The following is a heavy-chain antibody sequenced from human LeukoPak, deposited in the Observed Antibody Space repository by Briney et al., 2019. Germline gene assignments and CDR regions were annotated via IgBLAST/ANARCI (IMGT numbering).Heavy chain of an antibody. J-gene: IGHJ4*02. CDR1: GYTFSSYY. D-gene: IGHD3-10*01. V-gene: IGHV1-46*01. CDR3: ARDRSSGSSFHY. Sequence: ASVKVSCKASGYTFSSYYMHWVRQAPGQGLEWMGIINPSGGSTTYAQRFQGRVTMTRDTSTSTVYMELSSLRSEDTAVYYCARDRSSGSSFHYWGQGTLVTVSS. CDR2: INPSGGST.